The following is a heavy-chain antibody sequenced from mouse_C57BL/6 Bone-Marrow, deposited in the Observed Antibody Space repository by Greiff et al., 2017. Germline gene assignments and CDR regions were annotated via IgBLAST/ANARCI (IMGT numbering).Heavy chain of an antibody. CDR2: IYPGDGGT. V-gene: IGHV1-80*01. CDR3: AIDRCCYWAFDV. CDR1: GYAFSSYW. Sequence: VQLQESGAELVKPGASVKISCKASGYAFSSYWMNWVQQRPGKGLEWIGQIYPGDGGTNYNGKFTGKATLTADKASSTAYMQLSSLTSEDSAVYYCAIDRCCYWAFDVWGTGTSVTVSS. J-gene: IGHJ1*03.